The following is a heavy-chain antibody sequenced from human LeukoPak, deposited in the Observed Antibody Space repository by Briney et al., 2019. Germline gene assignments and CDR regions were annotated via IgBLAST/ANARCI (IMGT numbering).Heavy chain of an antibody. CDR1: GFSFYHYA. CDR2: INGNGGST. D-gene: IGHD3-9*01. Sequence: GGSLRLSCAASGFSFYHYAMSWVRQAPGKGLEWVSAINGNGGSTYYADSVKGRFTISRDNSKNTLSPQMYSLRVEDTAVYYCAKFQAYDILTGYGMDVWGQGTTVTVSS. J-gene: IGHJ6*02. V-gene: IGHV3-23*01. CDR3: AKFQAYDILTGYGMDV.